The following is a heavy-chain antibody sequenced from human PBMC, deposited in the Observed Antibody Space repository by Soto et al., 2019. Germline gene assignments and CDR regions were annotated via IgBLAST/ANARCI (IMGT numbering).Heavy chain of an antibody. D-gene: IGHD6-19*01. CDR2: ISTDNGNT. Sequence: ASVKVSCKASAYTFTNSWISWERQAPGQGLEWMGWISTDNGNTNYAQHLQGRVSMTTDTSTSTAYMELRSLRSDDTAVYYCARDVGSGWYRNAFDIWG. J-gene: IGHJ3*02. CDR3: ARDVGSGWYRNAFDI. V-gene: IGHV1-18*01. CDR1: AYTFTNSW.